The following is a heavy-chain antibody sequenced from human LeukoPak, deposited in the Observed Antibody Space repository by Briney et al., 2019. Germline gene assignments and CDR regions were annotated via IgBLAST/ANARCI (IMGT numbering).Heavy chain of an antibody. J-gene: IGHJ4*02. D-gene: IGHD3-22*01. Sequence: SETLSLTCAVYGGSFSGYYWSWIRQPPGKGLEWVGEINHSGSTNYNPSLKSRVTISVDTSKNQFSLKLSSVTAADTAVYYCVRAARLSMIVVVTPFDYWGQGTLVTVSS. CDR2: INHSGST. CDR3: VRAARLSMIVVVTPFDY. V-gene: IGHV4-34*01. CDR1: GGSFSGYY.